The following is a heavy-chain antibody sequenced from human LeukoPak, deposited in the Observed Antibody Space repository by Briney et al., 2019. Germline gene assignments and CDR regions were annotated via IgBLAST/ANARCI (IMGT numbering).Heavy chain of an antibody. J-gene: IGHJ3*02. CDR3: ARDLPGYYDAFDI. D-gene: IGHD3-22*01. CDR1: GGTFSSYA. V-gene: IGHV1-69*13. Sequence: GASVTVSCTASGGTFSSYAISWVRQAPGQGLEWMGGTIPIFGTANYAQKFQGRVTITADESTSTAYMALSSLRSEDTAVYYCARDLPGYYDAFDIWGQGTMVTVSS. CDR2: TIPIFGTA.